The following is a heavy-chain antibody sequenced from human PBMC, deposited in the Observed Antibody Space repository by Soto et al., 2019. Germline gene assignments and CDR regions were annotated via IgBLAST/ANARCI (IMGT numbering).Heavy chain of an antibody. CDR2: IIPIFGTA. CDR3: AGGGQGIQLGLRGY. V-gene: IGHV1-69*01. J-gene: IGHJ4*02. D-gene: IGHD5-18*01. CDR1: GGTFSSYA. Sequence: QVQLVQSGAEVKKPGSSVKVSCKASGGTFSSYAISWVRQAPGQGLEWMGGIIPIFGTANYAKKLQGRVTITAHESTSTAYMELSSLRSEDTAVYYCAGGGQGIQLGLRGYWGQGTLVTVSS.